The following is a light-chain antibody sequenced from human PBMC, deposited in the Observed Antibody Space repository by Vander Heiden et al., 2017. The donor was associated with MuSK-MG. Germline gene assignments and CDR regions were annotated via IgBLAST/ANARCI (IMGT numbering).Light chain of an antibody. CDR3: QQSHSSPFT. J-gene: IGKJ3*01. Sequence: DIQMTQAPSSLSASVGDSVTITCRASQTISTYLNWYQQKPGKAPNLLIYAASSLQTGVPSRFSGSGSGTDFTLTISSLQPEDFATYYCQQSHSSPFTFGPGTKVDVK. CDR1: QTISTY. V-gene: IGKV1-39*01. CDR2: AAS.